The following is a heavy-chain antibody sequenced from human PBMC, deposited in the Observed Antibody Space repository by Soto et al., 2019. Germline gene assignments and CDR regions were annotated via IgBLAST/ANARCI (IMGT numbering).Heavy chain of an antibody. CDR3: AKKVGNSYGGYFEY. V-gene: IGHV3-23*01. Sequence: GGSLRLSCAASGFTFSNYAMAWVRQAPGKGLECVSPISDTGSNTYYADSVQGRFTVSRDNSKNTLYLQMNGLRAEDTAVYYCAKKVGNSYGGYFEYWXQGTLVTVSS. CDR2: ISDTGSNT. J-gene: IGHJ4*02. CDR1: GFTFSNYA. D-gene: IGHD5-18*01.